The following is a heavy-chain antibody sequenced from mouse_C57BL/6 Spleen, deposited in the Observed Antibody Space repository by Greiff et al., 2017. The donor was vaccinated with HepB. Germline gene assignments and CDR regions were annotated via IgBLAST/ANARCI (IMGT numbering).Heavy chain of an antibody. J-gene: IGHJ4*01. CDR3: ARRIYDYDYAMDY. CDR1: GFTFSDYG. D-gene: IGHD2-4*01. Sequence: EVQRVESGGGLVKPGGSLKLSCAASGFTFSDYGMHWVRQAPEKGLEWVAYISSGSSTIYYADTVKGRFTISRDNAKNTLFLQMTSLRSEDTAMYYCARRIYDYDYAMDYWGQGTSVTVSS. CDR2: ISSGSSTI. V-gene: IGHV5-17*01.